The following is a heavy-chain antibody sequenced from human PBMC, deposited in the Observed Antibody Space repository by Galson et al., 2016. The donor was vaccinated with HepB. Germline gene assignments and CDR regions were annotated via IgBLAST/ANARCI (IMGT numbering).Heavy chain of an antibody. CDR1: GFTFSSYW. CDR2: INSDGNTT. CDR3: AREGYYYDNSFFRRENAFDI. V-gene: IGHV3-74*01. D-gene: IGHD3-22*01. J-gene: IGHJ3*02. Sequence: SLRLSCAASGFTFSSYWMHWVRHAPGKGLVWVPRINSDGNTTNYADSVKGRFTISRDNAKNTLYLQMNSLRAEDTAVYYCAREGYYYDNSFFRRENAFDIWGQGTMVTVSS.